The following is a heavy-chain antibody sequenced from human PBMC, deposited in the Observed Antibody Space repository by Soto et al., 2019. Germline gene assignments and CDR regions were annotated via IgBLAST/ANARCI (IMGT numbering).Heavy chain of an antibody. CDR3: AREGVRYFDWLSFYYCMDV. CDR2: ISYDGSNK. CDR1: GFTFSSYA. J-gene: IGHJ6*02. D-gene: IGHD3-9*01. V-gene: IGHV3-30-3*01. Sequence: QVQLVESGGGVVQPGRSLRLSCAASGFTFSSYAMHWVRQAPGKGLEWVAVISYDGSNKYYADSVKGRFTISRDNSKNTMYLQMNSMRAVDTAVYYCAREGVRYFDWLSFYYCMDVLGQGTTVTVSS.